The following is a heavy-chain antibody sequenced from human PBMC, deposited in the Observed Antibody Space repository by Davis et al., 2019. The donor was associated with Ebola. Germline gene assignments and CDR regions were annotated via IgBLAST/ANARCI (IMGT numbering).Heavy chain of an antibody. V-gene: IGHV3-74*03. J-gene: IGHJ4*02. D-gene: IGHD2-2*01. Sequence: HTGGSLRLSCAASGFTLRGYWMHWVRQAPGKGLVWVSRIDSDGSDTTYADSVKGRFTISRDDAKNTLYLQMNSLSVEDTAVYYCVRVQVSGSAADKFDYWGQGTLVTVSS. CDR3: VRVQVSGSAADKFDY. CDR1: GFTLRGYW. CDR2: IDSDGSDT.